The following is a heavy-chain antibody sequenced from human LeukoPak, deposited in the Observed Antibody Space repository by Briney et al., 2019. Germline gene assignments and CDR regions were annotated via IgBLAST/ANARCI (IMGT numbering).Heavy chain of an antibody. J-gene: IGHJ3*02. CDR2: IYYTGST. CDR3: AREGMVRGVPDAFDM. D-gene: IGHD3-10*01. V-gene: IGHV4-39*02. CDR1: GGSVSSNSHY. Sequence: SETLSLTCTVSGGSVSSNSHYWGWIRQPPGKGLEWIGSIYYTGSTYYNPSLKSRVTISVDTSKKQFSLKLSSVTAADTAVYFCAREGMVRGVPDAFDMWGQGTMVTVSS.